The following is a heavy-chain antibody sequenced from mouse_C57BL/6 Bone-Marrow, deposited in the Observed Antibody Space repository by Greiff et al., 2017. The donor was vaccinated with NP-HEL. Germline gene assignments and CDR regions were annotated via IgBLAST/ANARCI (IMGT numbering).Heavy chain of an antibody. CDR3: ARWYNGSSSYFDY. J-gene: IGHJ2*01. V-gene: IGHV1-50*01. CDR1: GYTFTSYW. CDR2: IDPSDSYT. Sequence: QVQLQQPGAELVKPGASVKLSCKASGYTFTSYWMQWVKQRPGQGLEWIGEIDPSDSYTNYNQKFKGQATLTVDTSSSTAYMQLSGLTSEDSAFYYCARWYNGSSSYFDYWGQGTTLTVSS. D-gene: IGHD1-1*01.